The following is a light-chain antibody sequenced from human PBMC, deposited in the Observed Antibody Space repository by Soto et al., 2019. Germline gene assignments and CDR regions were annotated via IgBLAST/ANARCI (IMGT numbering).Light chain of an antibody. V-gene: IGKV3-20*01. CDR2: GAS. CDR1: QSISSSH. Sequence: EIVLTQSPGTLSLSPGERVTLSCRASQSISSSHLAWYQHKPGQAPRLVIYGASTRATGIPDRFSGRGIPDRFSGSGSGTDFTLTISRLEPEDFAVYYCQQYGSSPFTFGPGTKVDIK. CDR3: QQYGSSPFT. J-gene: IGKJ3*01.